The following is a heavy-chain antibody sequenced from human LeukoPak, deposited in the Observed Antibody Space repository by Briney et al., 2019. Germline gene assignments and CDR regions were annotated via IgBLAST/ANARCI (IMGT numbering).Heavy chain of an antibody. D-gene: IGHD4-17*01. CDR1: GFTFSSYS. V-gene: IGHV3-21*01. CDR3: ARVRYGDQYFDY. J-gene: IGHJ4*02. CDR2: ISSSSSYI. Sequence: GGSLRLSCAASGFTFSSYSMNWVRQAPGKGLEWVSSISSSSSYIYYADSVKGRFTISRDNAKNSLYLQMNSLRAEDTAVYYCARVRYGDQYFDYWGQGTLVTVSS.